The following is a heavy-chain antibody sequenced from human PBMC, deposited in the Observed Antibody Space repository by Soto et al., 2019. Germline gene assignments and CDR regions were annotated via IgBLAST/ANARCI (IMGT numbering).Heavy chain of an antibody. J-gene: IGHJ4*02. D-gene: IGHD2-15*01. V-gene: IGHV4-59*01. CDR3: ARDIRSVYCSGGSCYSHYYFDY. CDR1: GGSISSYY. CDR2: IYYSGST. Sequence: SETLSLTCTVSGGSISSYYWSWIRQPPGKGLEWTGYIYYSGSTNYNPSLKSRVTISVDTSKNQFSLKLSSVTAADTAVYYCARDIRSVYCSGGSCYSHYYFDYWGQGTLVTVSS.